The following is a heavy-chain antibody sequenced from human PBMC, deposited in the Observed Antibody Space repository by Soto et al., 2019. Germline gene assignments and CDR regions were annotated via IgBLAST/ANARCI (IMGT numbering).Heavy chain of an antibody. CDR2: FTSPGVT. Sequence: EVQLLESGGGLVQPGGSLRLSCEASGFTIINYAMTWLRQAPGQGLEWVSTFTSPGVTYYADSVMGRFTISRDTSKNTLFLQMNSLRAEDTAVYYCAKREARTGSYFDWGQGTLVTVSP. CDR1: GFTIINYA. CDR3: AKREARTGSYFD. V-gene: IGHV3-23*01. J-gene: IGHJ4*02. D-gene: IGHD1-26*01.